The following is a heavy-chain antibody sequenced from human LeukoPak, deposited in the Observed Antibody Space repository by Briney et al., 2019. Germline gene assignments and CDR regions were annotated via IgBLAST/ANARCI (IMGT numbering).Heavy chain of an antibody. J-gene: IGHJ4*02. CDR2: IYYSGSP. Sequence: PSETLSLTCSVSGGSMSNCYWTWMRQPPGKGLEWVGYIYYSGSPNYNPSLKSRVTISVDTSKNQFSLKLSSVTAADTAVYYCARLRDYGSGTYYNDYWGQGTLVTVSS. CDR3: ARLRDYGSGTYYNDY. D-gene: IGHD3-10*01. V-gene: IGHV4-59*08. CDR1: GGSMSNCY.